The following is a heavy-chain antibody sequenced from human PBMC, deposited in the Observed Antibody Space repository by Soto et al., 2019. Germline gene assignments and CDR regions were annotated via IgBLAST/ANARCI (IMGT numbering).Heavy chain of an antibody. J-gene: IGHJ6*02. CDR1: GGSFSGYY. Sequence: PSETLSLTCAVYGGSFSGYYWSWIRQPPGKGLEWIGEINHSGSTNYNPSLKSRVTISVDTSKNQFSLKLSSVTAADTAVYYCARARPSIAARPGFYYYYYGMDVGGQGTTVTVSS. CDR2: INHSGST. CDR3: ARARPSIAARPGFYYYYYGMDV. D-gene: IGHD6-6*01. V-gene: IGHV4-34*01.